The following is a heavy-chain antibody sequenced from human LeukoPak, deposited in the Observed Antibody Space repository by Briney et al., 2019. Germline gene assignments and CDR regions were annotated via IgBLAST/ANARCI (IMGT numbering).Heavy chain of an antibody. J-gene: IGHJ4*02. CDR2: IDYSGST. Sequence: SETLSLTCTVSGGSISSGDYYWSWIRQPPGKGLEWIGYIDYSGSTSYNPSLKSRVTISVDTSKNQFSLKLSSVTAADTAVYYCARSYDSSGSDYWGQGTLVTVSS. CDR1: GGSISSGDYY. CDR3: ARSYDSSGSDY. V-gene: IGHV4-30-4*08. D-gene: IGHD3-22*01.